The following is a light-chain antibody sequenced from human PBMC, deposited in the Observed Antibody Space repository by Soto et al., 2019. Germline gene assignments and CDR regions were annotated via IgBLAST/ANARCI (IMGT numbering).Light chain of an antibody. Sequence: EIVLTQSPVTLSSSPGERGTLSCRASQSVGTSLAWYQQKPGQAPRLLIYGASNRATGIPDRFSGSGSGTDFTLTISKLEPEDFAVYHCQQYVTSSPRTFGQGTKVDIK. V-gene: IGKV3-20*01. CDR1: QSVGTS. CDR3: QQYVTSSPRT. J-gene: IGKJ1*01. CDR2: GAS.